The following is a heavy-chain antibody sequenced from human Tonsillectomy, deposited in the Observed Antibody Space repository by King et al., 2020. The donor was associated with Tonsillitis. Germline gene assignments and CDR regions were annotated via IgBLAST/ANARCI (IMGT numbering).Heavy chain of an antibody. J-gene: IGHJ4*02. D-gene: IGHD2-2*02. CDR2: IYYTGST. V-gene: IGHV4-31*03. CDR3: ARAEGVVIPAAIHN. CDR1: GASISSGGSY. Sequence: QVQLQESGPRLVKPSQTLSLTCTVSGASISSGGSYWRWLRQHPGQGLEWIGNIYYTGSTNYNPSLKSRVTISVDTSKKQFSLNLSSVTAADTAMYYCARAEGVVIPAAIHNWGQGILLTVSS.